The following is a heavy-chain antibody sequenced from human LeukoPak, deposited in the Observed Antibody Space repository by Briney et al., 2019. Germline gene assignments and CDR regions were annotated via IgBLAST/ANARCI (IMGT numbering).Heavy chain of an antibody. J-gene: IGHJ4*02. D-gene: IGHD6-13*01. V-gene: IGHV3-13*04. CDR2: IGTAGDT. CDR3: AVSYSSSWYYFDY. Sequence: PGGSPRLSCAASGFTFSSYDMHWVRQATGKGLEWVSGIGTAGDTYYPDSVKGRFTISRENAKNSLYLQMNSLRAGDTAVYYCAVSYSSSWYYFDYWGQGTLVTVSS. CDR1: GFTFSSYD.